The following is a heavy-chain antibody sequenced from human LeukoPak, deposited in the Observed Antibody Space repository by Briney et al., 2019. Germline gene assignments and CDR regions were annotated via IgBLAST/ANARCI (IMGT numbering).Heavy chain of an antibody. CDR1: GYTFTDYY. J-gene: IGHJ6*04. CDR2: VDPEDGET. CDR3: AKLPPPVVPAASYTLDV. Sequence: ASVKISCKVSGYTFTDYYMHWVQQAPGKGLEWMGLVDPEDGETIYAEKFQGRVTITADTSTDTAYMELSSLRSEDTAVYYCAKLPPPVVPAASYTLDVRGKGTTVTVSS. V-gene: IGHV1-69-2*01. D-gene: IGHD2-2*01.